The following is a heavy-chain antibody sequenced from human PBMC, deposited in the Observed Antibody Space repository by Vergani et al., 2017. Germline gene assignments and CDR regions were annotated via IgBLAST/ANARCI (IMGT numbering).Heavy chain of an antibody. J-gene: IGHJ5*02. CDR2: IYSGGSST. Sequence: EVQLLESGGGLVQPGGSLRLSCAASGFTFSSYAMSWVRQAPGKGLEWVSVIYSGGSSTYYADSVKGRFTISRDNSKNTLYLQMNSLRAEDTAVYYCAKSRGDCELDPWGQGTLVTVSS. D-gene: IGHD2-21*02. V-gene: IGHV3-23*03. CDR1: GFTFSSYA. CDR3: AKSRGDCELDP.